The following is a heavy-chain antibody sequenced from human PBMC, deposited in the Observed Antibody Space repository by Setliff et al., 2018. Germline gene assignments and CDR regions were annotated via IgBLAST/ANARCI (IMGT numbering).Heavy chain of an antibody. CDR3: ARDKLWLMGYYYYYYMDV. CDR1: GYTFTSYA. Sequence: GASVKVSCKASGYTFTSYAMHWVRQAPGQRLEWMGWTNAGNGNTKYSQKFQVRVTITRDTSASTAYMELSSLRSEDTAVYYCARDKLWLMGYYYYYYMDVWGKGTTVTVSS. V-gene: IGHV1-3*01. D-gene: IGHD5-18*01. CDR2: TNAGNGNT. J-gene: IGHJ6*03.